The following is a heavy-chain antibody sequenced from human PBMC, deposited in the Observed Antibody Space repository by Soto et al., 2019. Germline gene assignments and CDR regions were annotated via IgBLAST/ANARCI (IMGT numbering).Heavy chain of an antibody. CDR3: ARQWGDYVCDY. J-gene: IGHJ4*02. V-gene: IGHV4-59*08. D-gene: IGHD3-16*01. CDR2: IYYSGST. Sequence: SETLSLTCTVSGGSISSYYWSWIRQPPGKGLEWIGYIYYSGSTNYNPSLKSRVTISVDTSKNQFSLKLSSVTAADTAVYYCARQWGDYVCDYGGQGTLVTVSS. CDR1: GGSISSYY.